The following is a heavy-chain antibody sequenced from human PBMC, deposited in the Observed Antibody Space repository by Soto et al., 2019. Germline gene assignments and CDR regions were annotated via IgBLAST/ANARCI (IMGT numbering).Heavy chain of an antibody. CDR2: IYYDGNNK. V-gene: IGHV3-33*01. CDR3: ARVGGTVTSDY. J-gene: IGHJ4*02. Sequence: QVQLVESGGGVVQPGRSLRLSCAASGFTFSAYGMHWVRQAPGKGLEWLAMIYYDGNNKYYADSVKGRFTISRDNFKNTLYLQMSRLRAEDTVVYYCARVGGTVTSDYWGQGTLVTVSS. D-gene: IGHD4-17*01. CDR1: GFTFSAYG.